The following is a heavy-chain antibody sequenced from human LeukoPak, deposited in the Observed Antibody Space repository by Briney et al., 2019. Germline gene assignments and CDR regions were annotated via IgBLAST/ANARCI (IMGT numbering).Heavy chain of an antibody. V-gene: IGHV1-18*01. J-gene: IGHJ3*02. Sequence: ASVKVSCKASGYTFTSYGISWVRQAPGQGLEWMGCISVYNGNTNSTQKLQGRVTMTTDTSTSTAYMELRSLRSDDTAVYYCARNRWEPYHNDAFDIWGQGTMVTVSS. CDR3: ARNRWEPYHNDAFDI. CDR1: GYTFTSYG. D-gene: IGHD1-26*01. CDR2: ISVYNGNT.